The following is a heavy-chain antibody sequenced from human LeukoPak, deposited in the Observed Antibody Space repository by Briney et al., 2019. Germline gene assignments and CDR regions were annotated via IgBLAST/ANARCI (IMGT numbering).Heavy chain of an antibody. Sequence: KVSCKASGYTFTSYAMHWVRQMPGKGLEWMGIIYPGDSDTRYSPSFQGQVTISADKSISTAYLQWSSLKASDTAMYYCARQKLDYYGMDVWGQGTTVTVSS. CDR1: GYTFTSYA. CDR3: ARQKLDYYGMDV. J-gene: IGHJ6*02. CDR2: IYPGDSDT. V-gene: IGHV5-51*01.